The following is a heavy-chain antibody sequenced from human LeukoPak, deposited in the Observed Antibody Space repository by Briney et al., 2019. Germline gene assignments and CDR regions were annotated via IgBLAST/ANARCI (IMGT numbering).Heavy chain of an antibody. CDR3: ARDQRGTDDDY. Sequence: KSGGSLRLSCAASGFTVSSNYMSWVRQAPGKGLEWVSSISSSSSYIYYADSVKGRFTISRDNAKNSLYLQMNSLRAEDTAVYYCARDQRGTDDDYWGQGTLVTVSS. V-gene: IGHV3-21*01. D-gene: IGHD7-27*01. CDR2: ISSSSSYI. J-gene: IGHJ4*02. CDR1: GFTVSSNY.